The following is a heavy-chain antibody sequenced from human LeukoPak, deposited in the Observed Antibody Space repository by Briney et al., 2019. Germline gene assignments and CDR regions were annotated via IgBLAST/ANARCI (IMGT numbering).Heavy chain of an antibody. V-gene: IGHV3-30*02. D-gene: IGHD3-9*01. CDR1: GFIFSSYA. Sequence: SGGSLRLSCAASGFIFSSYATSWVRQAPGKGLEWVAFIRYDGSNKYYADSVKGRFTISRDNSKNTLYLQMNRLRAEDTAVYYCAKDSRYFDWLLSTSYDYWGQGTLVTVSS. J-gene: IGHJ4*02. CDR3: AKDSRYFDWLLSTSYDY. CDR2: IRYDGSNK.